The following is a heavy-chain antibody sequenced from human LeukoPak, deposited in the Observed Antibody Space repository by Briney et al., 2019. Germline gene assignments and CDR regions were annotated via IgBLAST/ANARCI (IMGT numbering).Heavy chain of an antibody. CDR3: AKVGDPLYSSSSVDY. CDR2: ISSSSSYI. Sequence: GGSLRLSCAASGFTFSSYSMTWVRQAPGKGLEWVSSISSSSSYIYYADSVKGRFTISRDNSKNTLYLQMNSLRAEDTAVYYCAKVGDPLYSSSSVDYWGQGTLVTVSS. J-gene: IGHJ4*02. V-gene: IGHV3-21*04. CDR1: GFTFSSYS. D-gene: IGHD6-6*01.